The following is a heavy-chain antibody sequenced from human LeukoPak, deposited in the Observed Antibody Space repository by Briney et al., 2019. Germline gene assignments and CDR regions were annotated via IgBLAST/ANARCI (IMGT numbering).Heavy chain of an antibody. D-gene: IGHD3-10*01. CDR1: GFTFSGYW. Sequence: PGGSLRLSCAGSGFTFSGYWMTWVRQAPGKGLEWVANINQDGSEKYYVDSLKGRFTISRDNAKNSLFLQMNSLRAEDTAVYYCATCLWFGELRGESWGQGILVSVSS. CDR3: ATCLWFGELRGES. CDR2: INQDGSEK. V-gene: IGHV3-7*01. J-gene: IGHJ5*02.